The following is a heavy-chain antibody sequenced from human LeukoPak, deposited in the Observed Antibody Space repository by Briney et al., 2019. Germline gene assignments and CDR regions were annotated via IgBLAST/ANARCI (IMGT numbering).Heavy chain of an antibody. V-gene: IGHV4-39*01. J-gene: IGHJ6*02. Sequence: SEALSLTCTVSGDSISSSDYYWGWIRQPPGKGLEWIGNIYYSGSTYYNPSLKSRLTISVDSSKNQFSLKLSSVTAADTAVYYCASGRDYYDSSGYYYYYYGMDVWGQGTTVTVSS. CDR1: GDSISSSDYY. CDR3: ASGRDYYDSSGYYYYYYGMDV. D-gene: IGHD3-22*01. CDR2: IYYSGST.